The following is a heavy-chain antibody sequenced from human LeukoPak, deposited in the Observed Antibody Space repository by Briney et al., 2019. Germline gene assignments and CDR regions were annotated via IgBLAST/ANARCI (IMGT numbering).Heavy chain of an antibody. CDR3: AKSWSWEGDAFGI. J-gene: IGHJ3*02. CDR1: GFTVSSNY. CDR2: IYSGGST. Sequence: GGSLRLSCAASGFTVSSNYMSWVRQAPGKGLEWVSVIYSGGSTYYADSVKGRFTISRDNSKNTLYLQMNSLRAEDTAVYYCAKSWSWEGDAFGIWGQGTMVTVSS. V-gene: IGHV3-53*01. D-gene: IGHD6-13*01.